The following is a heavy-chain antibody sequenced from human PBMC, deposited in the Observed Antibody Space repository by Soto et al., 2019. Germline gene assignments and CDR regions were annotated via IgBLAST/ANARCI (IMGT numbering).Heavy chain of an antibody. Sequence: GGSLRLSCAASGFTFSSYDMHWVRQATGKGLEWVSAIGTAGDPYYPGSVKGRFTISRENAKNSMYLQMNSLRAGDTAVYYCVRALDGENAYAFDFWGQGTMVTVSS. V-gene: IGHV3-13*05. CDR3: VRALDGENAYAFDF. J-gene: IGHJ3*01. D-gene: IGHD3-10*01. CDR1: GFTFSSYD. CDR2: IGTAGDP.